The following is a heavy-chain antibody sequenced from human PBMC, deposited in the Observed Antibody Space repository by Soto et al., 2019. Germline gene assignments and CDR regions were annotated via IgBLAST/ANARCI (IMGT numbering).Heavy chain of an antibody. D-gene: IGHD6-13*01. CDR3: ARLSSWSPRTFDY. CDR2: IYSSGTT. Sequence: QVQLQESGPGLVKPSETLSLTCTVSGGSISSYYWSWIRQPPGKGLEWIGYIYSSGTTSYNPSLKSRVTMSLATSKNQFPLKLSSVTAADTAVYYCARLSSWSPRTFDYWGQGTLVTVSS. J-gene: IGHJ4*02. V-gene: IGHV4-59*12. CDR1: GGSISSYY.